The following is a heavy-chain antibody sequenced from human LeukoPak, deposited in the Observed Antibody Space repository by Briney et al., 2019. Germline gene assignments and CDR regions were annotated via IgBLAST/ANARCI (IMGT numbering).Heavy chain of an antibody. D-gene: IGHD3-9*01. J-gene: IGHJ4*02. Sequence: SETLSLTCTVSGGSISSSSYYWGWLRQPPGKGLEWIGSIYYSGSTYYNPSLKSRVTISVDTSKNQFSLKLSSVTAADTAVYYCARDADRHDILTGYFDYWGQGTLVTVSS. CDR2: IYYSGST. CDR1: GGSISSSSYY. CDR3: ARDADRHDILTGYFDY. V-gene: IGHV4-39*07.